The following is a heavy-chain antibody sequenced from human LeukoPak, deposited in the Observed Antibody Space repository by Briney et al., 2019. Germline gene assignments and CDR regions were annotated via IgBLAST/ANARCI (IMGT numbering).Heavy chain of an antibody. CDR1: GGSFSGYY. V-gene: IGHV4-59*08. D-gene: IGHD3-22*01. J-gene: IGHJ4*02. Sequence: PSETLSLTCAVYGGSFSGYYWSWIRQPPGKGLEWIGYISYSGSTNYNPSLKSRVTLSVDTSKNQFSLKLNSVTAADTAVYFCGRLDDYDYSAWWGQGILVTVSS. CDR3: GRLDDYDYSAW. CDR2: ISYSGST.